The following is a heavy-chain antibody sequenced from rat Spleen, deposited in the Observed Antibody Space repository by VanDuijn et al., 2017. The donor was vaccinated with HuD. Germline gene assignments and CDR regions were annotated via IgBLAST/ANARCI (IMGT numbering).Heavy chain of an antibody. Sequence: EVQLVESGGGLVQPGRSLKLSCAASGFTFSSYGMAWVRQAPTKGLEWVASISYDGGGTYYRDSVKGRFTISRDNTKSSLYLQMDSLRSEDTATYYCTMGSHYHDVPYYYEYWGQGVMVTVSA. V-gene: IGHV5-20*01. CDR2: ISYDGGGT. CDR3: TMGSHYHDVPYYYEY. J-gene: IGHJ2*01. D-gene: IGHD1-12*02. CDR1: GFTFSSYG.